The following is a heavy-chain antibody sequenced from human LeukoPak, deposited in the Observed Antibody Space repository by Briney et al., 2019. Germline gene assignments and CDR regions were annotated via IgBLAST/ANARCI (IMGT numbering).Heavy chain of an antibody. V-gene: IGHV3-30-3*01. CDR1: GFTFSGYT. CDR3: AKASGWYAPFDY. Sequence: SGESLKISCAGSGFTFSGYTIHWVRQAPGKGREWGAVISYDGSSKYYADSGKGRFTISRDNSKNTLYLQMTSLRAEDTAVYCCAKASGWYAPFDYWGQGTLVTVSS. D-gene: IGHD6-19*01. J-gene: IGHJ4*02. CDR2: ISYDGSSK.